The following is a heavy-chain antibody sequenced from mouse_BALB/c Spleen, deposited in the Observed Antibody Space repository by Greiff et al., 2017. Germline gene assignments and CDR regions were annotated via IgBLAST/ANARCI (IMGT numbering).Heavy chain of an antibody. CDR1: GFTFSSYG. V-gene: IGHV5-6*01. Sequence: EVQRVESGGDLVKPGGSLKLSCAASGFTFSSYGMSWVRQTPDKRLEWVATISSGGSYTYYPDSVKGRFTISRDNAKNTLYLQMSSLKSEDTAMYYCARHLPLGYDYEPFAYWGQGTLVTVSA. D-gene: IGHD2-4*01. J-gene: IGHJ3*01. CDR2: ISSGGSYT. CDR3: ARHLPLGYDYEPFAY.